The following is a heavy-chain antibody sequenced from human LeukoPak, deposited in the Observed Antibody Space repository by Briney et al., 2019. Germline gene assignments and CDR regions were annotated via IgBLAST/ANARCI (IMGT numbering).Heavy chain of an antibody. J-gene: IGHJ4*02. Sequence: ASETLSLTCTVSGDSISSGDYYWSWIRQPPGKGLEWIGYIYHSGNAFYNPSLRSRVTISVDRAKNQFFLNLDSVTAADTAVYYCARVTNWWYYFDYWGQGALVTVSS. CDR1: GDSISSGDYY. CDR3: ARVTNWWYYFDY. D-gene: IGHD2-15*01. V-gene: IGHV4-30-2*01. CDR2: IYHSGNA.